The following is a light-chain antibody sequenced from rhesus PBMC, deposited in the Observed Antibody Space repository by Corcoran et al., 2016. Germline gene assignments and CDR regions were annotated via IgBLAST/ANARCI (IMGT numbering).Light chain of an antibody. Sequence: DIQMTQSPSSLSASVGDTVTITCQASQGISKYLAWYQQKPGKAPKLLIYDASTLQSGVPSRLSGSGSGTEFPLPSSNLQPEDFATYYRQQHNSYPPYSFGQGTKVEIK. V-gene: IGKV1-25*01. CDR2: DAS. CDR1: QGISKY. J-gene: IGKJ2*01. CDR3: QQHNSYPPYS.